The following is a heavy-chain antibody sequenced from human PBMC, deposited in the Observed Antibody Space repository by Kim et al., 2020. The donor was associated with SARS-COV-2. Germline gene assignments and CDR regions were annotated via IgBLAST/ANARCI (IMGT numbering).Heavy chain of an antibody. D-gene: IGHD3-9*01. CDR1: GFTFGDYG. CDR3: TRVRVYYDILTGYLPNPYYYSGMDI. Sequence: GGSLRLSCTASGFTFGDYGMSWVRQAPGKGLEWVGFIRSKAYGGTTEYAASVKGRFTISRDDSKSIAYLQMNSLKTEDTAVYYCTRVRVYYDILTGYLPNPYYYSGMDIWGQGTTVTVSS. J-gene: IGHJ6*02. V-gene: IGHV3-49*04. CDR2: IRSKAYGGTT.